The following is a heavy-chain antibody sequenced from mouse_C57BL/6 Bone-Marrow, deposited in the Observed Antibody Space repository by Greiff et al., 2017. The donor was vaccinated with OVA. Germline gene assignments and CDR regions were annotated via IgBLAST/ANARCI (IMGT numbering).Heavy chain of an antibody. V-gene: IGHV5-12*01. D-gene: IGHD1-1*01. CDR2: ISNGGGST. J-gene: IGHJ2*01. CDR1: GFTFSDYY. Sequence: EVKLEESGGGLVQPGGSLKLSCAASGFTFSDYYMYWVRQTPEKRLEWVAYISNGGGSTYYPDTVKGRFTISRDNAKTTLYLQMSRLKSEDTAMYYCARHSGSSYLDYWGQGTTLTVSS. CDR3: ARHSGSSYLDY.